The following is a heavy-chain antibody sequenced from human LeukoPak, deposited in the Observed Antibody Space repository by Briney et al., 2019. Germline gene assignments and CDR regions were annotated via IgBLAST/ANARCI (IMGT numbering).Heavy chain of an antibody. CDR3: ARGITMVRGVIITQFDY. V-gene: IGHV4-59*01. J-gene: IGHJ4*02. D-gene: IGHD3-10*01. Sequence: SETLSLTCTVSGDSIRSYYWTWIRQSPGKGLEWIGYIHYSGNTYYNPSLKSRVSISVITSKNQFSLKLSSVTAADTAVYYCARGITMVRGVIITQFDYWGQGTLVTVSS. CDR1: GDSIRSYY. CDR2: IHYSGNT.